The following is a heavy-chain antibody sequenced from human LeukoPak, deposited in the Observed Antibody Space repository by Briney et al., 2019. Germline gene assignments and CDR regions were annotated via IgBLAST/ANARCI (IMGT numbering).Heavy chain of an antibody. CDR3: ARIAAVTTGNYYYYYMDV. V-gene: IGHV4-34*01. Sequence: SETLSLTCAVYGGSFSGYYWSWIRQPPGKGLEWIGEFNHSGSTNYNPSLKSRVTISVDTSKNQFSLKLSSVTAADTAVYYCARIAAVTTGNYYYYYMDVWGKGTTVTVSS. CDR1: GGSFSGYY. J-gene: IGHJ6*03. CDR2: FNHSGST. D-gene: IGHD4-17*01.